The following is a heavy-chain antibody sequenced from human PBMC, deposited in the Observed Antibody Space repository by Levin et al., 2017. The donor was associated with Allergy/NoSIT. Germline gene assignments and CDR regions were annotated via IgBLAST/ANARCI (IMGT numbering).Heavy chain of an antibody. CDR1: GFTFSSYW. Sequence: SSETLSLTCAASGFTFSSYWMSWVRRAPGKGLEWVANIKEDGSEKYYVDSVKGRFTISRDNAKNSLYLQMNSLRDEDTAVYYCARDPGIAVAGTVGHFDSWGQGTLVTVSS. CDR2: IKEDGSEK. J-gene: IGHJ4*02. V-gene: IGHV3-7*01. CDR3: ARDPGIAVAGTVGHFDS. D-gene: IGHD6-19*01.